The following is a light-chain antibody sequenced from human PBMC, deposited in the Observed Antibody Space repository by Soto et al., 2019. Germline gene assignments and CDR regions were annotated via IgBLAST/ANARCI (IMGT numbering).Light chain of an antibody. CDR1: QNINNY. CDR2: DAS. J-gene: IGKJ5*01. V-gene: IGKV1-33*01. Sequence: IQMTQSPSSLSAAVGDRVAITCQASQNINNYLKWYQQKPGRAPKLLIYDASNLEAGVPSRFRGSGSGTDFTFTISRLQPEDIATYYCQQYENLPTFGQGTRLEI. CDR3: QQYENLPT.